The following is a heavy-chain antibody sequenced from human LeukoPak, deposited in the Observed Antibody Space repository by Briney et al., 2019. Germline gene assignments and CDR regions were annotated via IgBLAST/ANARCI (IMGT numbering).Heavy chain of an antibody. CDR1: GGSISSGSYY. J-gene: IGHJ4*02. Sequence: ASETLSLTCTVSGGSISSGSYYWSWSRQPAGKGLEWIGRIYTRGSTNYNPSLKSRVTISVDTSKNQFSLKLSSVTAADTAVYYCARHAGYSGIYYFDYWGQGTLVTVSS. CDR2: IYTRGST. D-gene: IGHD1-26*01. CDR3: ARHAGYSGIYYFDY. V-gene: IGHV4-61*02.